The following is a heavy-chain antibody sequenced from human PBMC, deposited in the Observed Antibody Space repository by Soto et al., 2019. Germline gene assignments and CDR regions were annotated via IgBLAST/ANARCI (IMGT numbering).Heavy chain of an antibody. J-gene: IGHJ2*01. CDR3: ARGGSLYWYFDL. V-gene: IGHV1-3*01. Sequence: QVQLVQSGAEVKKPGASVKVSCKASGYTFTSYAMHWVRQAPGQRLEWMGWINAGNGNTKYSQKSQGRVTITRDTXAXTXXXXLSSLRSEDTAVYYCARGGSLYWYFDLWGRGTLVTVSS. CDR2: INAGNGNT. D-gene: IGHD1-26*01. CDR1: GYTFTSYA.